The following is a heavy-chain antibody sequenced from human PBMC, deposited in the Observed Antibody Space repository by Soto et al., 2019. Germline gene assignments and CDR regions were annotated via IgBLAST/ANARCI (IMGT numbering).Heavy chain of an antibody. CDR1: GGSISNYY. J-gene: IGHJ5*02. V-gene: IGHV4-59*01. CDR3: ASGGNWFDP. Sequence: SETLSLTCNVSGGSISNYYWTWVRQSPEKGLEWIGYMYYNGNINYNPSLKSRVTISIDTSKNQFSLTLKSVTAADTAFYYCASGGNWFDPWGQGVLVTVS. D-gene: IGHD3-16*01. CDR2: MYYNGNI.